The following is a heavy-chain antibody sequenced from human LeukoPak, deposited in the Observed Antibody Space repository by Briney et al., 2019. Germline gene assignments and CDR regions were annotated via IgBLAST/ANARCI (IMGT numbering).Heavy chain of an antibody. CDR2: IKQDGSEK. Sequence: GGSLRLSCAASGFTFSSYWMSWVPQAPGKGLEWVANIKQDGSEKYYVDSVKGTISRDNAKNSLYLQMNSLRAEDTAVYYCARVNHVVVVVAATPGSAFDIWGQGTMVTVSS. CDR3: ARVNHVVVVVAATPGSAFDI. J-gene: IGHJ3*02. V-gene: IGHV3-7*03. D-gene: IGHD2-15*01. CDR1: GFTFSSYW.